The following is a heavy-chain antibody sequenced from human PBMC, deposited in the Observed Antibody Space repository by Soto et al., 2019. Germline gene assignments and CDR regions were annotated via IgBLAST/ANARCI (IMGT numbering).Heavy chain of an antibody. J-gene: IGHJ5*02. CDR2: INHRGST. CDR3: ARGAGGSSTCCYTRWFVP. D-gene: IGHD2-2*02. CDR1: GGSFSGYY. V-gene: IGHV4-34*01. Sequence: QVQLQQWGAGLLKPSETLSLTCAVYGGSFSGYYWSWIRQPPGKGLEWIGEINHRGSTNYNPSLKSRVTISVDTSKNQLSLKLRSVTAADTAVYYCARGAGGSSTCCYTRWFVPWGQGTLVIVSS.